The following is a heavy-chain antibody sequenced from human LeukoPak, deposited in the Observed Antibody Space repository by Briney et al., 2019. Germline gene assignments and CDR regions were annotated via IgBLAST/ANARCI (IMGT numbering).Heavy chain of an antibody. V-gene: IGHV3-74*01. Sequence: GGSLRLSCAASGFTFSNYWMHWVRQAPGKGLVWVSRINGDGSTTNYADSVKGRFTISRDNAKNTLFLQMISLRAEDTAVYYCAGGRGSYGLWDSWGQGTLVTVSS. CDR3: AGGRGSYGLWDS. CDR1: GFTFSNYW. CDR2: INGDGSTT. D-gene: IGHD1-26*01. J-gene: IGHJ4*02.